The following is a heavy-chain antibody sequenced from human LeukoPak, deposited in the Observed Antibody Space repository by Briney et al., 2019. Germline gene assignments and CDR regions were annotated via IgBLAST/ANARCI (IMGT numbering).Heavy chain of an antibody. CDR2: IYYSGST. V-gene: IGHV4-39*01. J-gene: IGHJ4*02. Sequence: PSETLSLTCTVSGGSISSSSYYWGWIRQPPGKGLEWSGSIYYSGSTYYNPSLKSRVTISVDTSKNQFSLKLSSVTAADTAVYYCARHITDMRYSSGWHGWGQGTLVTVSS. CDR1: GGSISSSSYY. D-gene: IGHD6-19*01. CDR3: ARHITDMRYSSGWHG.